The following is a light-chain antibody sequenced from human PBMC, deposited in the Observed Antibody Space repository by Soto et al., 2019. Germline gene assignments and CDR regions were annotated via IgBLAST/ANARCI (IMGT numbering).Light chain of an antibody. CDR3: QQCYSIPLS. CDR2: AAY. Sequence: VIWMTQSPSLLSASTGDRVTMSFRMSQRISTHLDWYQQKPGKAPDLLIYAAYTLQSGLPSRFSGSGSGTDFTLTISCLQSEDFATYYCQQCYSIPLSFGQGTKVDIK. CDR1: QRISTH. V-gene: IGKV1D-8*01. J-gene: IGKJ1*01.